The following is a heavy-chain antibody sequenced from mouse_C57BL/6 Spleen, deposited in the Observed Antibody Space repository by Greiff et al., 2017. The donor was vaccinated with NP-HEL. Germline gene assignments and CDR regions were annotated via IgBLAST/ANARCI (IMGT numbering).Heavy chain of an antibody. CDR3: TRPGGYDGGAMDY. Sequence: VQLQQSGAELVRPGASVTLSCKASGYTFTDYEMHWVKQTPVHGLEWIGAIDPETGGTAYNQKFKGKAMLTADKSSSTAYMELRSLTSEDSAVYCCTRPGGYDGGAMDYWGQGTSVTVSS. J-gene: IGHJ4*01. CDR1: GYTFTDYE. V-gene: IGHV1-15*01. D-gene: IGHD2-2*01. CDR2: IDPETGGT.